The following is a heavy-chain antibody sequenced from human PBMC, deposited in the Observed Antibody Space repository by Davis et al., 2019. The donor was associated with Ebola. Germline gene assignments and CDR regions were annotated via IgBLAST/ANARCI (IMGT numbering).Heavy chain of an antibody. CDR3: ATDPEGWLDFDY. D-gene: IGHD6-19*01. CDR2: INSGARSM. J-gene: IGHJ4*02. V-gene: IGHV3-48*02. CDR1: GFTFSIYG. Sequence: GESLKISCAASGFTFSIYGMNWVRQAPGKGLEYVSHINSGARSMYYAESVKGRFTISRDDAKSTLYLQMNSLRDEDTAIYYCATDPEGWLDFDYWGQGTLVTVSS.